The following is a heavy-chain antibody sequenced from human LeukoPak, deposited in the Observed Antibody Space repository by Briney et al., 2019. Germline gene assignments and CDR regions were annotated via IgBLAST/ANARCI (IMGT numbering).Heavy chain of an antibody. V-gene: IGHV3-23*01. Sequence: PGGSLRLSCAASGFTFSSYAMSWVRQAPGKGLEWVSAISGSGGSTYYADSVKGRFTISRDNSKNTLYLQMNSLRAEDTAVYYCAKPPGSCSWLSSFFDYWGQGTLVTVSS. J-gene: IGHJ4*02. CDR3: AKPPGSCSWLSSFFDY. CDR2: ISGSGGST. D-gene: IGHD6-13*01. CDR1: GFTFSSYA.